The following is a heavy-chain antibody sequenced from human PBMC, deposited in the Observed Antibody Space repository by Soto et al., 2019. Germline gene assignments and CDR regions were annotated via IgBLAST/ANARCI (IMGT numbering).Heavy chain of an antibody. CDR1: GFTFSSYS. CDR2: ISSSSSYI. Sequence: PVGSLRLSCAASGFTFSSYSMNWVRQAPGKGLEWVSSISSSSSYIYYADSVKGRFTISRDNAKNSLYLQMNSLRAEDTAVYYCARDDYGDSGYFQHWGQGTLVTVS. CDR3: ARDDYGDSGYFQH. J-gene: IGHJ1*01. D-gene: IGHD4-17*01. V-gene: IGHV3-21*01.